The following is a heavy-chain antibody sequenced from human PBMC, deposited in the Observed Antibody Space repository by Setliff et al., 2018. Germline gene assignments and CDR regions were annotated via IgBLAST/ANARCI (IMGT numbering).Heavy chain of an antibody. Sequence: ASVKVSCKTSGYTFNDYGITWVRQVPGQGLEWMGWISSYTGKTYYAEKLQGRVTLTTDTSTSTAYLDLRSLESDDTAVYYCSRLVRFCTKTACQRLSGGEFWGQGTRVTVSS. J-gene: IGHJ4*02. D-gene: IGHD2-8*01. CDR3: SRLVRFCTKTACQRLSGGEF. CDR2: ISSYTGKT. V-gene: IGHV1-18*01. CDR1: GYTFNDYG.